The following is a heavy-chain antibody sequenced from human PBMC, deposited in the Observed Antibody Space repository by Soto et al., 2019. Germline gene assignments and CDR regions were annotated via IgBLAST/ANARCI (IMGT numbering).Heavy chain of an antibody. J-gene: IGHJ4*02. CDR1: GFSFDDYA. Sequence: EVQVVEWGGGLEQPGRSLRLSCEASGFSFDDYAMHWVRQAPGKGLEWVSCISWNSGNIVYSDSVKGRFTISRDNAKNSLSLQMNSLRAEDTALYYCTKGSSTSCFSPLDHWGQGTLVTVSS. D-gene: IGHD2-2*01. V-gene: IGHV3-9*01. CDR3: TKGSSTSCFSPLDH. CDR2: ISWNSGNI.